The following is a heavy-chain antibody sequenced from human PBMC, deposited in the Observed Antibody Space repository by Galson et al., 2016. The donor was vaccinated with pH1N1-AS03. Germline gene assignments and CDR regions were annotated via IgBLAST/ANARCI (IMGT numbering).Heavy chain of an antibody. J-gene: IGHJ4*02. CDR3: ARDGDGTTDLAS. V-gene: IGHV3-74*01. Sequence: SLRLSCAASGFSFSSYWMHWVRQAPGKGLVWVSYINYDGSSATYADSVKGRITISRDNAKNTLYLQMTRLTSDDTAVYFCARDGDGTTDLASWGQGTLVTVSS. CDR2: INYDGSSA. D-gene: IGHD1-1*01. CDR1: GFSFSSYW.